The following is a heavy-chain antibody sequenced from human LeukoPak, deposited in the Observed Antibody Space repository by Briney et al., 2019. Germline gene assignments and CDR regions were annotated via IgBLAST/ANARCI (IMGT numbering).Heavy chain of an antibody. V-gene: IGHV3-7*01. CDR2: IKQDGSEK. CDR1: GITLSVCW. Sequence: PGGSLRLSCAASGITLSVCWMSWVRQAPGKGLEWVANIKQDGSEKYYRDSVQGRFTISRDNAKNSLYLQMNSLRAEDTAVYYCARSGSGYFDYWAQGSLVTVSS. J-gene: IGHJ4*02. CDR3: ARSGSGYFDY. D-gene: IGHD6-25*01.